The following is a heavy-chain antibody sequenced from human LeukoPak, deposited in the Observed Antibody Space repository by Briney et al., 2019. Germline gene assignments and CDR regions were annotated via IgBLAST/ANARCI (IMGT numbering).Heavy chain of an antibody. D-gene: IGHD5-18*01. CDR3: ARPQGGRQLWLHFDY. Sequence: GGSLRLSCATSGFSFTDYPMNWVRQAPGKGLEWVAVISYDGNNKYYADSVKGRFTISRDNSKNTLYLQVNSLRAEDTAVYYCARPQGGRQLWLHFDYWGRGTLVTVSS. J-gene: IGHJ4*02. CDR2: ISYDGNNK. CDR1: GFSFTDYP. V-gene: IGHV3-30-3*01.